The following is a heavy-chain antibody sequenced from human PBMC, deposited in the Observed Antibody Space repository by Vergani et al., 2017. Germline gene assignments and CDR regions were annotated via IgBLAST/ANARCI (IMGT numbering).Heavy chain of an antibody. D-gene: IGHD6-13*01. J-gene: IGHJ6*02. CDR3: ARLSSSWYYYGMDV. V-gene: IGHV3-74*02. Sequence: EVQLLESGGGLVQPGGSLRLSCAASGFTFSSYWMHWVRQAAGKGLVWVSRINSDGSSTSYADSVKGRFTISRDNAKNTLYLQMNSLRAEDTAVYYCARLSSSWYYYGMDVWGQGTTVTVSS. CDR2: INSDGSST. CDR1: GFTFSSYW.